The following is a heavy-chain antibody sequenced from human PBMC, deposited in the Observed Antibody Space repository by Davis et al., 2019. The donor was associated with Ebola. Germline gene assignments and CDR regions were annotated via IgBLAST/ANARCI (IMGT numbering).Heavy chain of an antibody. CDR3: ARDLDSGYDTAFFDY. CDR1: GFTFSTYW. CDR2: ISQDGNEK. V-gene: IGHV3-7*01. Sequence: PGGSLRLSCAVSGFTFSTYWLTWVRQAPGKGLEWVASISQDGNEKHYVDSVKGRFIIFRENAKNSVYLLMNSLRGEDTAVYYCARDLDSGYDTAFFDYWGQGTQVTVSS. J-gene: IGHJ4*02. D-gene: IGHD5-12*01.